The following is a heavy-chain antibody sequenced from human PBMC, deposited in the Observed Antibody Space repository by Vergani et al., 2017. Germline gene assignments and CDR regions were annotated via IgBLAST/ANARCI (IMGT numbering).Heavy chain of an antibody. J-gene: IGHJ3*02. V-gene: IGHV3-23*01. CDR2: ISGSGGST. D-gene: IGHD3-22*01. CDR1: GFTFSSYA. Sequence: EVQLLESGGGLVQPGGSLRLSCAASGFTFSSYAMSWVRQAPGKGLEWVSAISGSGGSTYYADSVKGRFTISRDNSKKPLYLQMNSLRAEDTAVYYCAKDLYDSSGYFYVWAAFDIWGQGTMVTVSS. CDR3: AKDLYDSSGYFYVWAAFDI.